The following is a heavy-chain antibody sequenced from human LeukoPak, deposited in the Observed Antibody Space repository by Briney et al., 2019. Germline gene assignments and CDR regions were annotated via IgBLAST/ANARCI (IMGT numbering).Heavy chain of an antibody. CDR3: SRDLDGYNAFDY. CDR2: ISSSSSYI. Sequence: PGGSLRLSCAASGFTFSSYSMNWVRQAPGKGLEWVSSISSSSSYIYYSDSVKGRFTSSRNNAKNSLYLQMNSLRAEDTAVYYCSRDLDGYNAFDYWGQGTLVTVSS. CDR1: GFTFSSYS. V-gene: IGHV3-21*01. D-gene: IGHD5-24*01. J-gene: IGHJ4*02.